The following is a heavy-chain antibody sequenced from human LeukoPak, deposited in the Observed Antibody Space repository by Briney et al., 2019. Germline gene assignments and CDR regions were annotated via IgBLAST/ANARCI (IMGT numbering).Heavy chain of an antibody. CDR1: GFTFTSHW. J-gene: IGHJ4*02. Sequence: GGSLRLSCAASGFTFTSHWMSWVRQAPGKGLEWVARMNLDGSEKYYVDSVKGRFTISRDNAKTSLYLEMNSLRAEDTAVYYCARDATYCTNGVCYTRFDYWGQGTLVTVCS. D-gene: IGHD2-8*01. CDR2: MNLDGSEK. CDR3: ARDATYCTNGVCYTRFDY. V-gene: IGHV3-7*01.